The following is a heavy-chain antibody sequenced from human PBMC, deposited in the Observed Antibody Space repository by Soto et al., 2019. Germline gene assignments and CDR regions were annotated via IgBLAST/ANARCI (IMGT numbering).Heavy chain of an antibody. D-gene: IGHD1-26*01. CDR2: INHSGST. CDR3: ARGWESAFVWFDP. CDR1: GGSFSGYY. J-gene: IGHJ5*02. V-gene: IGHV4-34*01. Sequence: SETLSLTCAVYGGSFSGYYWRWIRQPPGKGLEWIGEINHSGSTNYNPSLKSRVTISVDTSKNQFSLKLSSVTAADTAVYYWARGWESAFVWFDPWGQGTLVTVSS.